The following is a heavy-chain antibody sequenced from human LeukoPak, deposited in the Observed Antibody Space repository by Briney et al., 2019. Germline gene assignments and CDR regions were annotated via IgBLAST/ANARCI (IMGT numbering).Heavy chain of an antibody. CDR2: FDPEDGET. D-gene: IGHD4-17*01. CDR1: GYTLTELS. J-gene: IGHJ6*03. CDR3: ARDYGDFYYMDV. Sequence: ASVKVSCKVSGYTLTELSMHWVRQAPGKGLEWMGGFDPEDGETIYAQKFQGRVTMTEDTSTDTAYMELSSLRSEDTAVYYCARDYGDFYYMDVWGKGTTVTVSS. V-gene: IGHV1-24*01.